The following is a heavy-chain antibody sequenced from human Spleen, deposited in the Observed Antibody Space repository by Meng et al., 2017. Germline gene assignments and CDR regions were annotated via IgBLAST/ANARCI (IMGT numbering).Heavy chain of an antibody. D-gene: IGHD3-16*01. J-gene: IGHJ4*02. CDR2: ISSDGAI. V-gene: IGHV3-11*01. CDR3: ARETFGRLGHYLHF. CDR1: GFTFSDYY. Sequence: QVQLVESGGGLVKPGGSLRLSCAVSGFTFSDYYMSWIRQAPGKGLEWVSYISSDGAIFYADSVKGRFIISRDNAENSVYLQMNSLRAEDTAVYYCARETFGRLGHYLHFWGQGTLVTVSS.